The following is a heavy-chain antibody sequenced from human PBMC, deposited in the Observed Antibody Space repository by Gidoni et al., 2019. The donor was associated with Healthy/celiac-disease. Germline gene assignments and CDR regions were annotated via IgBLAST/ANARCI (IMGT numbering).Heavy chain of an antibody. CDR3: ARGRITMVQGVIIVAFDI. CDR2: IFSNDEK. D-gene: IGHD3-10*01. J-gene: IGHJ3*02. CDR1: GFSLSNARMG. Sequence: QVTLKESGPVLVKPTETLTLTCTVSGFSLSNARMGVSWIRQPPGKALEWLAHIFSNDEKSYSTSLKSRLTISKDTSKSQVVLTMTNMDPVDTATYYCARGRITMVQGVIIVAFDIWGQGTMVTVSS. V-gene: IGHV2-26*01.